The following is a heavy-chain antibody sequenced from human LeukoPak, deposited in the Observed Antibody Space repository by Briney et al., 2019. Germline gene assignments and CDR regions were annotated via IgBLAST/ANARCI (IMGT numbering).Heavy chain of an antibody. Sequence: GGSLRLSWTASGLNFDNYAMSWIRQAAGKGLEWVGYIRSKGYGGVAEYGTSVRGIFIISRDDSKSIAYLHMNSLKTEDTGVYYCAAASGFDFWGRGTLVTVSS. V-gene: IGHV3-49*03. CDR2: IRSKGYGGVA. D-gene: IGHD6-25*01. CDR3: AAASGFDF. CDR1: GLNFDNYA. J-gene: IGHJ4*02.